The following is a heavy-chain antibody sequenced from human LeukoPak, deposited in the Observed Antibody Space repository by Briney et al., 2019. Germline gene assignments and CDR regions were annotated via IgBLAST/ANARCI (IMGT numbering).Heavy chain of an antibody. Sequence: HGESLKISCKASGYNFNTSWIGWVRQMPGKGLKWMAIIYPGDSDIKYSPSFEGQVSVSADRSITTAYLQWNSLKASDTAMYYCAGRGTGTTLAFDYWGQGTLVTVSS. V-gene: IGHV5-51*01. CDR3: AGRGTGTTLAFDY. D-gene: IGHD1-1*01. CDR1: GYNFNTSW. J-gene: IGHJ4*02. CDR2: IYPGDSDI.